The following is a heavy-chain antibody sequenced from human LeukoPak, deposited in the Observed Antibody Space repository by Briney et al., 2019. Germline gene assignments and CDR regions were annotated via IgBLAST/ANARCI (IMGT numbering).Heavy chain of an antibody. CDR2: IYPSGNT. J-gene: IGHJ4*02. V-gene: IGHV4-4*07. Sequence: SETLSLTCSVSGGSFSNHFWSWVRQPAGKGLEWIGRIYPSGNTNYNPSLKSRVTISVDKSKNQFSLKLSSVTAADTAVYYCARATGYYYDSSGYLGFDYWGQGTLVTVSS. CDR1: GGSFSNHF. CDR3: ARATGYYYDSSGYLGFDY. D-gene: IGHD3-22*01.